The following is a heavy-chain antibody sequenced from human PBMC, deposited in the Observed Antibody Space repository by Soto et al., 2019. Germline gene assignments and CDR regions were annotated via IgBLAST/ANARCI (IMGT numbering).Heavy chain of an antibody. CDR3: VRDDRWAFDI. CDR2: ISGGGGSI. J-gene: IGHJ3*02. D-gene: IGHD3-22*01. V-gene: IGHV3-48*01. Sequence: ELQLVESGGGLVQPGGSLRVSCAASGFIFRSYAFNWVRQAPGKGLEWVSSISGGGGSIFYADSVKGRFTISSDDGQNSVYLQMNTLRGEDTAVYYCVRDDRWAFDIWGQGTMVTVSS. CDR1: GFIFRSYA.